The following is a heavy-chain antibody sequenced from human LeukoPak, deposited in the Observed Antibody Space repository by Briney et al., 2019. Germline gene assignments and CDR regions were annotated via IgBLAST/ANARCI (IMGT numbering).Heavy chain of an antibody. CDR3: GRDRGWLRSVDY. J-gene: IGHJ4*02. CDR1: GFTFSNYG. V-gene: IGHV3-30-3*01. CDR2: ISYDGSNK. Sequence: PGRSLRLSCAASGFTFSNYGMHWVRQAPGKGLEWVTIISYDGSNKHYADSVKGRFTISRDNSKNTLYLQMNNLRPEDTAVYYCGRDRGWLRSVDYWGQGTLVTVSS. D-gene: IGHD5-12*01.